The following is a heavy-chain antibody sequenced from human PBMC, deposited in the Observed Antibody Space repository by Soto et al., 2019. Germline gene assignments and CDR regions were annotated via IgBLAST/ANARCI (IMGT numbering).Heavy chain of an antibody. J-gene: IGHJ6*03. CDR1: GDSFNDYY. Sequence: VQLVQSGAEVKKPGASVKVSCKSSGDSFNDYYLHWVRQAPGQGLEWMGWINPNSGVTKYAQKFQGWVTMTRDTSISTVYMELSRLRSDDTAVYYCARESGGATATLDYYYFYMDVWGKGTTVTVSS. V-gene: IGHV1-2*04. D-gene: IGHD5-12*01. CDR2: INPNSGVT. CDR3: ARESGGATATLDYYYFYMDV.